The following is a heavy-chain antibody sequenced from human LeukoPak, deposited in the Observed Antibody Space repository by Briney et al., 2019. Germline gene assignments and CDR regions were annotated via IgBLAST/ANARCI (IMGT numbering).Heavy chain of an antibody. Sequence: PGGSLRLSCAASGVIFSSYWMHWVRQAPGKRLVWVSRINSDGSSTSYADSVKGRFTISRDNAKNTLYLQMNSLRAEDTAVYYCARDLEWFGDVDDYWGQGTLVTVSS. J-gene: IGHJ4*02. V-gene: IGHV3-74*01. D-gene: IGHD3-10*01. CDR1: GVIFSSYW. CDR3: ARDLEWFGDVDDY. CDR2: INSDGSST.